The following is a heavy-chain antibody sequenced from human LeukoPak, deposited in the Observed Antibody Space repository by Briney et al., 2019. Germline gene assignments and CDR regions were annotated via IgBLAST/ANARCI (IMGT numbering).Heavy chain of an antibody. D-gene: IGHD2-21*02. Sequence: GGSLRLSCAASGFTFSTYGVHWVRQAPGKGLEWVALIWYDGSNKLYADSVKGRFTISRDNSKNTLYLQMNSLRAEDTAVYYCARDCGSDCSQAFDIWGQGTMVTVSS. J-gene: IGHJ3*02. CDR3: ARDCGSDCSQAFDI. CDR2: IWYDGSNK. CDR1: GFTFSTYG. V-gene: IGHV3-33*01.